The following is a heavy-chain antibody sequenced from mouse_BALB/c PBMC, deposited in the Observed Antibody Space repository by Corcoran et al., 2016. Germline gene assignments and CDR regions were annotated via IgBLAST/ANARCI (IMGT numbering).Heavy chain of an antibody. D-gene: IGHD2-4*01. V-gene: IGHV1S34*01. CDR2: ISCYNGAT. CDR3: ARRDYDFPYFDY. J-gene: IGHJ2*01. CDR1: GYSFTGYY. Sequence: LVKTGASVKISCKASGYSFTGYYMHWVKQSHGKSLEWIGYISCYNGATSYKQKFKGKATFTVDTSSTTAYMQFNSLTSEDSAVYYCARRDYDFPYFDYWGQGTTLTVSS.